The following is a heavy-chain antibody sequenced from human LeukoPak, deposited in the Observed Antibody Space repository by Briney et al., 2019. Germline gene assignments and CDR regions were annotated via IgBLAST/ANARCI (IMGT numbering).Heavy chain of an antibody. CDR1: GGSINSHY. D-gene: IGHD3-9*01. J-gene: IGHJ4*02. CDR2: IYYTGST. CDR3: ARGSLRYFDWWPVYFDY. Sequence: SETLSLTCNVSGGSINSHYWSWIRQPPGKGLEWIGYIYYTGSTDYNPSLKSRVTISVDTSKTQFSLKLSSVTAADTAVYYCARGSLRYFDWWPVYFDYWGQGTLVTVSS. V-gene: IGHV4-59*11.